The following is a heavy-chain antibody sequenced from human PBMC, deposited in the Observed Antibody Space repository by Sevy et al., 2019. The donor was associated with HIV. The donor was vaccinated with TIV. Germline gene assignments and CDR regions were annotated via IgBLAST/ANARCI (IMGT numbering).Heavy chain of an antibody. V-gene: IGHV3-48*01. J-gene: IGHJ6*02. D-gene: IGHD4-17*01. CDR3: ARDYLTTLFYYYYGMDV. CDR1: GFTFSSYS. Sequence: GGSLRLSCAASGFTFSSYSMNWVRQAPGKGLEWVSYISSSSSTIYYATSVKGRFTISRENAKNSLYLQMNSLRAEDTAVYYCARDYLTTLFYYYYGMDVWGQGTTVTVSS. CDR2: ISSSSSTI.